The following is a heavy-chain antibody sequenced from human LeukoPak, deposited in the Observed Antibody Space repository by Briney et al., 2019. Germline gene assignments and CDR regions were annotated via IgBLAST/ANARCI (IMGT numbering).Heavy chain of an antibody. D-gene: IGHD2/OR15-2a*01. CDR3: ARALNGYFYAFDS. CDR2: FSYTGST. V-gene: IGHV4-30-4*01. J-gene: IGHJ4*02. CDR1: GGSISSGEYY. Sequence: SQTLSLTCTVSGGSISSGEYYWSWIRQPPGKGLGWFVYFSYTGSTSYNPSVKSRVSISVDTSKNQFSLKLTSVTAADTAVYYCARALNGYFYAFDSWGQGTLVTVSS.